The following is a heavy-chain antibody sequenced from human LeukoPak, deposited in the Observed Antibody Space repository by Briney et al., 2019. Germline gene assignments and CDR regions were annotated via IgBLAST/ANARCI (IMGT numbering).Heavy chain of an antibody. Sequence: SVKVSCKASGYTLTSYAISWVRQAPGQGLEWMGGIIPIFGTANYAQKFQGRVTITADESTSTAYMELSSLRSEDTAVYFCARAQLPFNWFDPWGQGTLVTVSS. J-gene: IGHJ5*02. CDR3: ARAQLPFNWFDP. V-gene: IGHV1-69*13. D-gene: IGHD2-2*01. CDR2: IIPIFGTA. CDR1: GYTLTSYA.